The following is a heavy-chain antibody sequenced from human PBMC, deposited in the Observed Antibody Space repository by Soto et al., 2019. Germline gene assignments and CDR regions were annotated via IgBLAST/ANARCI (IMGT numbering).Heavy chain of an antibody. CDR1: GGSISSSSYY. CDR3: ARLTRWSGRWGYYYGMDV. D-gene: IGHD3-3*01. CDR2: IYYSGST. J-gene: IGHJ6*02. V-gene: IGHV4-39*01. Sequence: SETLSLTCTVSGGSISSSSYYWGWIRQPPGKGLEWIGSIYYSGSTYYNPSLKSRVTISVDTSKNQFSLKLSSVPAADTAVYYCARLTRWSGRWGYYYGMDVWGQGTTVTVSS.